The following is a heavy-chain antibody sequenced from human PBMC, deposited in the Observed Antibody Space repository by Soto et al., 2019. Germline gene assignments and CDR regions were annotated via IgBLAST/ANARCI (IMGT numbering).Heavy chain of an antibody. CDR2: ISAYNGNT. CDR1: GYTFTSYG. D-gene: IGHD2-2*01. V-gene: IGHV1-18*01. Sequence: ASVKVSCKASGYTFTSYGISWVRQAPGQGLEWMGWISAYNGNTNYAQKLQGRVTMTTDTSTSTAYMELRSLRSDDTAVYYCARTVKLTPQNCSSTSCYAGGNDYWGQGTLVTVSS. CDR3: ARTVKLTPQNCSSTSCYAGGNDY. J-gene: IGHJ4*02.